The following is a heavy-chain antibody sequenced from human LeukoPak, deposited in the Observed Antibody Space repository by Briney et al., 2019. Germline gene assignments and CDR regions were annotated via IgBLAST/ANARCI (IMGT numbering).Heavy chain of an antibody. CDR3: AKDIYYYDSSGYYLADY. CDR1: GFTFSDYY. Sequence: PGGSLRLSCAVSGFTFSDYYMSWIRQAPGKGLEWVSAISGSGGSTYYADSVKGRFTISRDNSKNTLYLQMNSLRAEDTAVYYCAKDIYYYDSSGYYLADYWGQGTLVTVSS. D-gene: IGHD3-22*01. J-gene: IGHJ4*02. CDR2: ISGSGGST. V-gene: IGHV3-23*01.